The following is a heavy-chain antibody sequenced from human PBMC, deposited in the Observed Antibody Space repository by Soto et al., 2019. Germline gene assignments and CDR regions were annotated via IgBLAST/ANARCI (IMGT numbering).Heavy chain of an antibody. CDR3: ASPPRATVTDNIFDF. D-gene: IGHD4-17*01. J-gene: IGHJ4*02. V-gene: IGHV3-23*01. CDR2: ISGSDGST. Sequence: EVQLLESGGGLVQPGGSLRLSCTASGFTLNNHAMSWVHQAPGKGLEWVSVISGSDGSTYYTDSVRGRFSISRDSSKNTLYLQMSSLRAEDTAVYYCASPPRATVTDNIFDFWGPGTLVTVSS. CDR1: GFTLNNHA.